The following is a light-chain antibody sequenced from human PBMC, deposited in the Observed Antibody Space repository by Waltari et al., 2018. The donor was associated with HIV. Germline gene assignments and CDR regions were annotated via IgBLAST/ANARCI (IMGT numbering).Light chain of an antibody. CDR2: GAS. Sequence: EIVLTQSPGTPSLSPGERATLSCRASQSVSSSYLAWYQQKPGQAPRLLIYGASSRATGIPDRFSGSGSGTDLTLTISRLEPEDFAVYYCQQYGSARWTFGQGTKVEIK. CDR1: QSVSSSY. J-gene: IGKJ1*01. CDR3: QQYGSARWT. V-gene: IGKV3-20*01.